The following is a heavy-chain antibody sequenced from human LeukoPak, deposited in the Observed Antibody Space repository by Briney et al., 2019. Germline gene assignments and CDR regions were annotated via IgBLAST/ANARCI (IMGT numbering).Heavy chain of an antibody. J-gene: IGHJ4*02. CDR2: TSSSGNYI. CDR1: GLTFSNYR. CDR3: AGHPAEMNTL. D-gene: IGHD5-24*01. Sequence: GGSLRLSCAASGLTFSNYRMNWVRQAPGKGLEWVSSTSSSGNYIYYADSMRGRFTISRDNAKNSVYLQMSSLSAEDTAVYYCAGHPAEMNTLWGQGTLVTVSS. V-gene: IGHV3-21*01.